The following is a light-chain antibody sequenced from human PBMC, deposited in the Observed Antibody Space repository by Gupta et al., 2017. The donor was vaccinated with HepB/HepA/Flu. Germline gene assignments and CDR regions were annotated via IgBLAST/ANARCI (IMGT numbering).Light chain of an antibody. CDR3: NSRERSGNHRVV. CDR2: GKN. Sequence: SSELTQDPAVSVALGQTVRITCQGDSLRSYYASWYQQKPGQAPVLVIYGKNNRPSGIPDRVSGSSSGNTASLTITGAQAEEEADYYCNSRERSGNHRVVFGGGTKLTVL. J-gene: IGLJ2*01. CDR1: SLRSYY. V-gene: IGLV3-19*01.